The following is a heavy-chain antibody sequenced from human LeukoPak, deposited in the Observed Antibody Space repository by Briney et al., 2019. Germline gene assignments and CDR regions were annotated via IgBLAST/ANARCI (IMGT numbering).Heavy chain of an antibody. J-gene: IGHJ3*02. V-gene: IGHV4-39*01. CDR3: ARQSRRDPDAFDI. CDR1: GGSISSSSYY. Sequence: SETLSLTCTVSGGSISSSSYYWGWIRQPPGKGLEWIGSIYYSGSTYYNPSLKSRVTISVDTSKNRFSLKLSSVTAADTAVYYCARQSRRDPDAFDIWGQGTMVTVSS. CDR2: IYYSGST. D-gene: IGHD5-24*01.